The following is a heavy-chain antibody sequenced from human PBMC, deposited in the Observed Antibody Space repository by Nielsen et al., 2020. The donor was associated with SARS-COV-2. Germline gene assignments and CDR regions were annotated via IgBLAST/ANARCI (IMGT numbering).Heavy chain of an antibody. CDR2: ISSSSSYT. V-gene: IGHV3-11*05. J-gene: IGHJ4*02. Sequence: WIRQPPGKGLEWVSYISSSSSYTNYADSVKGRFTISRDNAKNSLYLQMNSLRAEDTAVYYCARDLLSYYGSGGTGDYWGQGTLVTVSS. D-gene: IGHD3-10*01. CDR3: ARDLLSYYGSGGTGDY.